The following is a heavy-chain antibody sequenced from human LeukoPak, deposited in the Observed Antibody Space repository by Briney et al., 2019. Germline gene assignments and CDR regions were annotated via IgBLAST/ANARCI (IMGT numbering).Heavy chain of an antibody. Sequence: GGSLRLSCAASGFTFSSYSMNWVRQAPGKGLEWVSSISSSSSYIYYADSVKGRFTISRDNAKNSLYLHMNSMRAEDTAVYYFARPRYSGYDSGEYFDYLGQGNPGHRLL. CDR2: ISSSSSYI. CDR3: ARPRYSGYDSGEYFDY. J-gene: IGHJ4*01. V-gene: IGHV3-21*01. D-gene: IGHD5-12*01. CDR1: GFTFSSYS.